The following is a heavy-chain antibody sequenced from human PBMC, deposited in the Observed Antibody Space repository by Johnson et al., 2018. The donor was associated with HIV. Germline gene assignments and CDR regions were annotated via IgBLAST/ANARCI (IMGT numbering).Heavy chain of an antibody. CDR3: AREFLYGDYQDAFDI. CDR2: ISYDGSNK. D-gene: IGHD4-17*01. Sequence: VQLVESGGGVVQPGRSLRLSCAASGFTFSSYATHWVRQAPGKGLEWVAVISYDGSNKYYADSVKGRFTISRDNSKNTLYLQMNSLRAEDTAVYYCAREFLYGDYQDAFDIWGQGTMVTVSS. CDR1: GFTFSSYA. J-gene: IGHJ3*02. V-gene: IGHV3-30-3*01.